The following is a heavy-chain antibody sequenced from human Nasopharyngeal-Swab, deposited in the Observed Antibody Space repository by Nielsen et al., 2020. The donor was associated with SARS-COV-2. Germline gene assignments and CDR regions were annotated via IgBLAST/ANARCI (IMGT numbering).Heavy chain of an antibody. D-gene: IGHD5-12*01. V-gene: IGHV3-30-3*01. CDR1: GFTLSTYA. CDR2: ISYDGSIK. CDR3: ARGGSSGESSFDY. J-gene: IGHJ4*02. Sequence: GGSLRLSCEASGFTLSTYAMHWVRQAPGKGLEGVAVISYDGSIKRSADSVEGRFTISRDNSKNTLYLQMNSLRTDDTAVYYCARGGSSGESSFDYWGQGTLVTVSA.